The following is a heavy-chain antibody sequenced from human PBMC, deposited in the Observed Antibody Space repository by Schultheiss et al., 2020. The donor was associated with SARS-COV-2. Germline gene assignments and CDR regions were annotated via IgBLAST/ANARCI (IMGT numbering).Heavy chain of an antibody. V-gene: IGHV3-23*01. Sequence: GESLKISCAASGFTFSSYAMSWVRQAPGKGLEWVSAISGSGGSTYYADSVKGRFTISRDNSKNTLYLQMNSRRAEDTAVYYCAKSASRHIVVVPAAMGVMDVWGKGTTVTVSS. CDR1: GFTFSSYA. CDR3: AKSASRHIVVVPAAMGVMDV. D-gene: IGHD2-2*01. CDR2: ISGSGGST. J-gene: IGHJ6*03.